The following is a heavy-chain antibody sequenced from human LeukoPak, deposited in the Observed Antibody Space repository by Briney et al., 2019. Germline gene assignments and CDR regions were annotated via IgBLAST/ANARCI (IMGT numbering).Heavy chain of an antibody. J-gene: IGHJ4*02. D-gene: IGHD5-18*01. Sequence: SETLSLTCTVSGGSISSSSYYWGWIRQPPGKGLEWIGSVYYSGNSYYNPSLKSRVTISVDTSKNHFSLKLSAVTAADTAMYYCARDTAGFDYWGQGTLVTVSS. CDR3: ARDTAGFDY. CDR1: GGSISSSSYY. CDR2: VYYSGNS. V-gene: IGHV4-39*02.